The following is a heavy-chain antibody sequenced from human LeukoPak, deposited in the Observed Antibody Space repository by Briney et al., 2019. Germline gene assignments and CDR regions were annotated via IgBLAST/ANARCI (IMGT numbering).Heavy chain of an antibody. Sequence: VASVKVSCKASGYTFTGHYMHWVRQAPGQGLEWMGRINPNSGGTKYAQKFQGRVTLTRDTSISTAYMELSRLRCDDTAVYYCARSYDFWSGTPFDPWGQGALVTVSS. D-gene: IGHD3-3*01. CDR2: INPNSGGT. J-gene: IGHJ5*02. CDR1: GYTFTGHY. V-gene: IGHV1-2*06. CDR3: ARSYDFWSGTPFDP.